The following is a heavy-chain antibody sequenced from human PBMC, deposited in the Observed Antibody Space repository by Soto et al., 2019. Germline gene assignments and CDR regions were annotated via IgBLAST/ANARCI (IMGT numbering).Heavy chain of an antibody. V-gene: IGHV1-3*01. CDR3: ARGLTIFGVVIGY. CDR2: INSGNGNT. J-gene: IGHJ4*02. Sequence: ASLKVSCTTSGYTFTGDVVDWVRQAPGQVLEWMGWINSGNGNTKYSEKFQGRVTITRDTSARTAYMELNSLTSEDTAVYYCARGLTIFGVVIGYWGQGTLVTVSS. D-gene: IGHD3-3*01. CDR1: GYTFTGDV.